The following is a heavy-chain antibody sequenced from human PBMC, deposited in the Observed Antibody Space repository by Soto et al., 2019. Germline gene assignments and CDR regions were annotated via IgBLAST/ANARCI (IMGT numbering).Heavy chain of an antibody. J-gene: IGHJ4*02. CDR1: SASIISSDW. D-gene: IGHD2-15*01. CDR3: ARRYDVVVGERSHFDF. CDR2: IYHTGST. Sequence: QVQLQESGPGLVKPSGTLSLTCAVSSASIISSDWWSWVRQTPGKGLEWIGDIYHTGSTNYNPYLKSRFTISVDKSKNEFYLTLSSVTAADTAVYYCARRYDVVVGERSHFDFWGQGILVTVSS. V-gene: IGHV4-4*02.